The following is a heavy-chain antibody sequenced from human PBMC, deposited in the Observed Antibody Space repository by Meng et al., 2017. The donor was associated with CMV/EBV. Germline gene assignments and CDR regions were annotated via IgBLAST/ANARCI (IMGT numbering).Heavy chain of an antibody. CDR3: ARDCFGREDH. J-gene: IGHJ4*02. D-gene: IGHD3-10*01. CDR2: INSESSIT. V-gene: IGHV3-74*01. CDR1: GITFSTYW. Sequence: LSCAGSGITFSTYWVHWVRQVPGKGLVWVSRINSESSITTYADSVKGRFTISRDNARNTVWLQMNSLRVEDTAVYYCARDCFGREDHWGQGTLVTVSS.